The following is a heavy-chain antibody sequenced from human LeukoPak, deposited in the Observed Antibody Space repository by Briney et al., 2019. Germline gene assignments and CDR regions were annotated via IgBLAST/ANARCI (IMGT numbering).Heavy chain of an antibody. V-gene: IGHV4-38-2*02. D-gene: IGHD3-10*01. CDR2: IYHSGST. CDR3: ARVLYGSGCYYSAGDWFDP. CDR1: GYSISSGYY. J-gene: IGHJ5*02. Sequence: SETLSLTCTISGYSISSGYYWGWIRQPPGKGLEWIGSIYHSGSTYYNPSLKSRVTISVDTSKNQFSLKLSSVTVADTAVYYCARVLYGSGCYYSAGDWFDPWGQGTLVTVSS.